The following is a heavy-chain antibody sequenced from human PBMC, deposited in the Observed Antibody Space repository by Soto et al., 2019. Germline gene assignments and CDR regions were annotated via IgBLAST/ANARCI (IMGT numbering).Heavy chain of an antibody. V-gene: IGHV6-1*01. CDR3: ARGEQYSGRIFDY. Sequence: SETLSLTCGISGDSVSSNSAAWNWLRQSPSRGLEWLGRTYYRSKWYNDYAVSVESRITINPDTSKNHFSLQLNFVTPEDTAVYFCARGEQYSGRIFDYWGQGTLVTVSS. CDR2: TYYRSKWYN. D-gene: IGHD1-26*01. CDR1: GDSVSSNSAA. J-gene: IGHJ4*02.